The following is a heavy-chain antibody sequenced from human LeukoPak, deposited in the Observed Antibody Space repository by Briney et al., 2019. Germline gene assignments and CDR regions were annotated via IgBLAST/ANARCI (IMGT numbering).Heavy chain of an antibody. CDR3: AKMKGWGSAENFYYYMDV. D-gene: IGHD6-25*01. CDR2: ISGSGGST. J-gene: IGHJ6*03. Sequence: GGSLRLSCAASGFTFSSYAMSWVRQAPGKGLEWVSAISGSGGSTYYADSVKGRFTISRDNSKNTLYLQMNSLRAEDTAVYYCAKMKGWGSAENFYYYMDVWGKGTTVTVSS. V-gene: IGHV3-23*01. CDR1: GFTFSSYA.